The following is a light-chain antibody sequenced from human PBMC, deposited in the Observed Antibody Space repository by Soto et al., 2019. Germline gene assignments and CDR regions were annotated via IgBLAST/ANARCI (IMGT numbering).Light chain of an antibody. J-gene: IGLJ2*01. CDR2: EVS. V-gene: IGLV2-8*01. Sequence: QSALTQPPSPTGSPGQSVTISCTCTSSDVGGNNYVSWYQQQPGKAPQLLIYEVSKRPSGVPDRFSGSKSGNTASLTVSGLQAEDEAEYYCSSYEGSNNLVFGGGTKLTVL. CDR1: SSDVGGNNY. CDR3: SSYEGSNNLV.